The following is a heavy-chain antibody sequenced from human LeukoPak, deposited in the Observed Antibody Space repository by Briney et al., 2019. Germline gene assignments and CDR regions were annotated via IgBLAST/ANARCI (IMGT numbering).Heavy chain of an antibody. J-gene: IGHJ5*01. Sequence: GGSLRLSCAASGFAFSNLAMHWVRQAPGKGLEWVAVVSYEGTIKYYSDSAKGRFTISRDNSNSLISLQMNDLTTEDTAVYYCAREKFDSWGQGTLVTVSP. CDR1: GFAFSNLA. CDR3: AREKFDS. CDR2: VSYEGTIK. V-gene: IGHV3-30*14.